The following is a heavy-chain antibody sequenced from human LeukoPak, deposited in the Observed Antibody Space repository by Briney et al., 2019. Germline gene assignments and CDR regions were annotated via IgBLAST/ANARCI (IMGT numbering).Heavy chain of an antibody. J-gene: IGHJ4*02. CDR1: GDSFSGHY. Sequence: SETLSLTCAVYGDSFSGHYWSWIRQPPGKGLEWIGEITDGGRTSYSPSLKSRATISVDTSKNQFSLKLSSVTAADTAVYYCARGDDDFWSGYLGYWGQGTLVTVSS. CDR2: ITDGGRT. V-gene: IGHV4-34*01. CDR3: ARGDDDFWSGYLGY. D-gene: IGHD3-3*01.